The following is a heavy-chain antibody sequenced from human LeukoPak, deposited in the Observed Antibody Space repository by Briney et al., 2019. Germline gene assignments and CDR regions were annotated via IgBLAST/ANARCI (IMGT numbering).Heavy chain of an antibody. Sequence: GGSLRLSCAASGFTFSSYGMSWVRQAPGKGLEWVSAISGSGGSTYYADSVKGRFTISRDNSKNTLYLQMNSLRAEDTAVYYCAKVPIAVVVGRHPFDYWGQGTLVTVSS. D-gene: IGHD2-2*01. CDR2: ISGSGGST. J-gene: IGHJ4*02. V-gene: IGHV3-23*01. CDR1: GFTFSSYG. CDR3: AKVPIAVVVGRHPFDY.